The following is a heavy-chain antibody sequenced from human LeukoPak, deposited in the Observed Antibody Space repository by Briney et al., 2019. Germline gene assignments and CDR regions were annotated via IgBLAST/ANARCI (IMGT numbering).Heavy chain of an antibody. CDR2: ISSSSSYI. J-gene: IGHJ4*02. Sequence: PGGSLRLSCAASGFTFSSYSMNWVRQAPGKGLEWVSSISSSSSYIYYADSVKGRFTISRDNAKNSLCLQMNSLRAEDTAVYYCARRPRGGTEGDYWGQGTLVTVSS. D-gene: IGHD3-16*01. CDR1: GFTFSSYS. V-gene: IGHV3-21*01. CDR3: ARRPRGGTEGDY.